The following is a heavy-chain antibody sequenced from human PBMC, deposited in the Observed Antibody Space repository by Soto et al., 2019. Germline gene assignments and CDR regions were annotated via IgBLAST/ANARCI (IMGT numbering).Heavy chain of an antibody. J-gene: IGHJ5*02. Sequence: GASVKVSCKASGYGFTNNGISWVRQAPGQGLEWMGWISAYNGNTNYVKKFQGRVTMTTDTSTSTASMELRSLRSDDTAVYYCARVSYSGNWFVHSVAGPNWFDPWGQGTLVTVSS. CDR2: ISAYNGNT. CDR3: ARVSYSGNWFVHSVAGPNWFDP. V-gene: IGHV1-18*01. CDR1: GYGFTNNG. D-gene: IGHD6-13*01.